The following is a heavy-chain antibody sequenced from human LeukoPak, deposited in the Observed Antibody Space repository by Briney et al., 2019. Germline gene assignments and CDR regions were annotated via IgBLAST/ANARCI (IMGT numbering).Heavy chain of an antibody. CDR1: GGSINSYY. D-gene: IGHD6-6*01. J-gene: IGHJ4*02. CDR2: IYYSGST. Sequence: SETLSLTCTVSGGSINSYYWSWIRQPPGKGLEWIGYIYYSGSTNYNPSLKSRVTISVDTSKNQFSLKLSSVTAADTAVYYCASTGGGRSIAEWDYWGQGTLVTVSS. CDR3: ASTGGGRSIAEWDY. V-gene: IGHV4-59*08.